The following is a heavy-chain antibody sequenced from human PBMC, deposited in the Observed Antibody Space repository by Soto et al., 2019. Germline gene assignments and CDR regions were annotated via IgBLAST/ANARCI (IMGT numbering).Heavy chain of an antibody. J-gene: IGHJ6*02. CDR3: AREPIAAAGETGYYYYGMAV. CDR2: ISAYNGNT. Sequence: ASVKVSCKASGYTFTSYSISWVRQAPGQGLEWMGWISAYNGNTNYAQKLQGRVTMTTDTSMSTAYMELRSLRSDDTAVYYCAREPIAAAGETGYYYYGMAVWGQGTTVTAP. CDR1: GYTFTSYS. V-gene: IGHV1-18*01. D-gene: IGHD6-13*01.